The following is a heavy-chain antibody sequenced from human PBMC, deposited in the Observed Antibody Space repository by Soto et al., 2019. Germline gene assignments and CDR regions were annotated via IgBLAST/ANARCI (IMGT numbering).Heavy chain of an antibody. J-gene: IGHJ6*02. D-gene: IGHD3-10*01. CDR1: GFSCSSYA. Sequence: GGSLRISCAASGFSCSSYAMHWVRQAQGKGLELVAVISYDGSNKYYADSVKGRFTISRDNSKNTLYLQMNSLRAEDTAVYYCARVQGSMVRGVISYYYYGMDVWGQGTTVTVSS. CDR3: ARVQGSMVRGVISYYYYGMDV. CDR2: ISYDGSNK. V-gene: IGHV3-30-3*01.